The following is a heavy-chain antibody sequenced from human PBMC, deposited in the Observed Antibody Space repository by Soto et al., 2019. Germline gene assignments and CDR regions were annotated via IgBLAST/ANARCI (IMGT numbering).Heavy chain of an antibody. CDR3: AGGLRDTIQNLELELQDYYYYGMDV. CDR2: IIPIFGTA. V-gene: IGHV1-69*01. D-gene: IGHD1-7*01. J-gene: IGHJ6*02. CDR1: GGTFSSYA. Sequence: QVQLVQSGAEVKKPGSSVKVSCKASGGTFSSYAISWVRQAPGQGLEWMGGIIPIFGTANYAQKFQGRVTITADESTSTAYMEMSSLRSEETAVYYCAGGLRDTIQNLELELQDYYYYGMDVWGQGTTVTVSS.